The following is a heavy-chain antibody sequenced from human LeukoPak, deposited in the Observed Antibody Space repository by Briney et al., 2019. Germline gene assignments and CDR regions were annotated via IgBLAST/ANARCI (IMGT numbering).Heavy chain of an antibody. J-gene: IGHJ3*02. V-gene: IGHV4-59*02. CDR2: IYYTGT. CDR1: GGSVTDYY. CDR3: AKSNGYGLVDI. D-gene: IGHD3-10*01. Sequence: SETLSLTCTVSGGSVTDYYWSWIRQSPGKGLEWIGYIYYTGTSYNPSLKCRVTISADTSKNQFSLKLISVTAADTAVYYCAKSNGYGLVDIWGQGTMVTVSS.